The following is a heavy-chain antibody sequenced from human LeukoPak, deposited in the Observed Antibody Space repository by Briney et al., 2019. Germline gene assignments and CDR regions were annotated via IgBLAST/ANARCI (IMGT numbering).Heavy chain of an antibody. D-gene: IGHD2-2*01. Sequence: SETLSLTCTVSGGSISSGGYYWSWIRQPPGKGLEWIGYIYHSGSTYYNPSLKSRVTISVDTSKNQFSLKLSSVTAADTAVYYCARVGGDIVVVPAAIYFITRDNWFDPWGQGTLVTVSS. V-gene: IGHV4-30-2*01. J-gene: IGHJ5*02. CDR1: GGSISSGGYY. CDR2: IYHSGST. CDR3: ARVGGDIVVVPAAIYFITRDNWFDP.